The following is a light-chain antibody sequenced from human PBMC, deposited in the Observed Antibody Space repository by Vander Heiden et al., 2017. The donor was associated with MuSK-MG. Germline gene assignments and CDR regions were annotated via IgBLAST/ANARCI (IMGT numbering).Light chain of an antibody. V-gene: IGLV3-1*01. Sequence: SHELTQPPSVSVSPGQTASITCSGDKLGDKYACWYQQKPGQSPVLVIYQDSKRPSGIPERFSGSNSGNTATLTISGTQAMDEADYYCRAWDSSTAKVVFGGGTKLTVL. CDR2: QDS. J-gene: IGLJ2*01. CDR1: KLGDKY. CDR3: RAWDSSTAKVV.